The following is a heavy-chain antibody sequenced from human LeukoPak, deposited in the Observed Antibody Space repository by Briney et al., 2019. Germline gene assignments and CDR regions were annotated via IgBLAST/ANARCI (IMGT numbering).Heavy chain of an antibody. CDR2: INHSGNT. Sequence: SETLSLTCAVYGGSFSGYYWSWIRQPPGKGLEWIGEINHSGNTNYNPSLKSRVTISVDTSKNQFSLKLSSVTAADTAVYYCASGRRNSYGDYGDYWGQGTLVTVSS. CDR1: GGSFSGYY. D-gene: IGHD4-17*01. V-gene: IGHV4-34*01. J-gene: IGHJ4*02. CDR3: ASGRRNSYGDYGDY.